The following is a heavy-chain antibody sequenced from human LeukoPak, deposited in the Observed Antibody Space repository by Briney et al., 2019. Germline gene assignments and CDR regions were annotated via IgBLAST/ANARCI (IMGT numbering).Heavy chain of an antibody. J-gene: IGHJ3*02. V-gene: IGHV4-39*07. CDR1: GGSISSSSYY. CDR3: ARAFNPDAFDI. CDR2: IYYSGST. Sequence: SETLPLTCTVSGGSISSSSYYWGWIRQPPGKGLEWIGSIYYSGSTYYNPSLKSRVTISVDTSKNQFSLKLSSVTAADTAVYYCARAFNPDAFDIWGQGTMVTVSS. D-gene: IGHD1-14*01.